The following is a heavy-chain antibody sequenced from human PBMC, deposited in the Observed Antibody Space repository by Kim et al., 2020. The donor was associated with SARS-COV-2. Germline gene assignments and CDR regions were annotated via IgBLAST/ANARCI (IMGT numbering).Heavy chain of an antibody. Sequence: GGSLRLSCGASGFTFSDSAMHWVRRASGKGLEWVGRIRSKGNGYATAYSASGRGRFTISRYDSRNTAYMQMNSLKTEDTAVYYCTRVPRTTLAFWNAFDIWGQGTMVAVSS. CDR3: TRVPRTTLAFWNAFDI. J-gene: IGHJ3*02. CDR1: GFTFSDSA. D-gene: IGHD3-3*02. V-gene: IGHV3-73*01. CDR2: IRSKGNGYAT.